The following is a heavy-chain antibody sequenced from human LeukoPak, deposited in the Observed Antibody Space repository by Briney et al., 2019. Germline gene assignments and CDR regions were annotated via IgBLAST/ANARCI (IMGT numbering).Heavy chain of an antibody. CDR2: ISYDGSNK. J-gene: IGHJ4*02. Sequence: GGSLRLSCAASGFTFSSYATHWVRQAPGKGLEWVAVISYDGSNKYYADSVKGRFTISRDNSKNTLYLQMNSLRAEDTAVYYCASLRGGYYFDYWGQGTLVTVSS. CDR1: GFTFSSYA. D-gene: IGHD3-16*01. V-gene: IGHV3-30-3*01. CDR3: ASLRGGYYFDY.